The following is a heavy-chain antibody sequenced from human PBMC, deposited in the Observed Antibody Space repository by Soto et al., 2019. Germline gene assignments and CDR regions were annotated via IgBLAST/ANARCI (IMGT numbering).Heavy chain of an antibody. Sequence: GGSLRLSCAASGFSFHSYGMHWVRQAPGKGLEWVAVISYDGSNKYYADSVKGRFTISRDNSKNTLYLQMNSLRAEDTAVYYCAKVLSKWGSSSFGYWGQGTLVTVYS. D-gene: IGHD3-16*01. J-gene: IGHJ4*02. V-gene: IGHV3-30*18. CDR3: AKVLSKWGSSSFGY. CDR2: ISYDGSNK. CDR1: GFSFHSYG.